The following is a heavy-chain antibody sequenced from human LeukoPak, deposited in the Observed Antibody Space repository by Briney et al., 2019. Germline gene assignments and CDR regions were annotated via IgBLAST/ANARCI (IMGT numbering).Heavy chain of an antibody. CDR2: IYHSGTT. D-gene: IGHD6-19*01. J-gene: IGHJ6*03. CDR3: ARDLRYSSGWSASGMDV. Sequence: AETLSLTCAVSGYSISNGYCWGWIRQPPGKGPEWIGSIYHSGTTYYNPSLKSRVTISVDTSKNQFSLKLSSVTAADTAVYYCARDLRYSSGWSASGMDVWGKGTTVTISS. V-gene: IGHV4-38-2*02. CDR1: GYSISNGYC.